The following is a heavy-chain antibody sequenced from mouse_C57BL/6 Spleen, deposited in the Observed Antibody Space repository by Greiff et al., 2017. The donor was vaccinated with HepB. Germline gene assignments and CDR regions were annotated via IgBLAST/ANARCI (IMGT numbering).Heavy chain of an antibody. CDR2: IDPSDSYT. D-gene: IGHD2-3*01. J-gene: IGHJ3*01. CDR1: GYTFTSYW. V-gene: IGHV1-69*01. CDR3: ARNDVVPFAY. Sequence: HVQLQQSGAELVMPGASVKLSCKASGYTFTSYWMHWVKQRPGQGLEWIGEIDPSDSYTNYNQKFKGKSTLTVDKSSSTAYMQLSSLTSEDSAVYYCARNDVVPFAYWGQGTLVTVSA.